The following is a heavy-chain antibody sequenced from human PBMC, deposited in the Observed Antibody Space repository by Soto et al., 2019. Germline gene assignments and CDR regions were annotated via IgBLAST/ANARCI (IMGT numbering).Heavy chain of an antibody. CDR1: GGTFSSYT. Sequence: QVQLVQSGAEVKKPGSSVKVSCKASGGTFSSYTISWVRQAPGQGLEWMGRIIPILGIANYAQKFQGRDTITADKSTSTAYMELSSLRSEDTAVYYCARDLRFLEWLLLDYWGQGTLVTVSS. J-gene: IGHJ4*02. CDR3: ARDLRFLEWLLLDY. V-gene: IGHV1-69*08. CDR2: IIPILGIA. D-gene: IGHD3-3*01.